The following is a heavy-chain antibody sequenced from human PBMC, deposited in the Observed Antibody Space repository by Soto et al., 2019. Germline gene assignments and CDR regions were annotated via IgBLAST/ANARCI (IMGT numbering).Heavy chain of an antibody. J-gene: IGHJ4*02. Sequence: QVQLVQSGAEVKKPGSSVKVSCKASGGTFSSYAISWVRQAPGQGLEWLGGIIPIFGTANYAQKFQGRVTITAGESTRTAYMELSSMRSEDTAVYYCARAAQLVPGGGYWGQGTLFTVSS. CDR3: ARAAQLVPGGGY. V-gene: IGHV1-69*01. CDR2: IIPIFGTA. D-gene: IGHD6-6*01. CDR1: GGTFSSYA.